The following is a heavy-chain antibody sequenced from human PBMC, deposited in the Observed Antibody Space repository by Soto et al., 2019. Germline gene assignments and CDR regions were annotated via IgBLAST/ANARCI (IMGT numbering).Heavy chain of an antibody. D-gene: IGHD3-10*01. CDR2: IYYSGST. V-gene: IGHV4-31*03. J-gene: IGHJ3*02. CDR1: GGSISSGGYY. Sequence: PSETLSLTCTVSGGSISSGGYYWSWIRQHPGKGLEWIGYIYYSGSTYYNPSLKSRVTISVDTSKNRFSLKLSSVTAADTAVYYCARDMVRGARSRDAFDIWGQGTMVTVSS. CDR3: ARDMVRGARSRDAFDI.